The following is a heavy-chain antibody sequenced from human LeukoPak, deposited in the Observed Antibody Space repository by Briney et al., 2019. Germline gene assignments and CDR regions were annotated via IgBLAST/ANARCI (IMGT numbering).Heavy chain of an antibody. D-gene: IGHD2-2*01. V-gene: IGHV4-34*01. CDR3: TRHRPIVVVPAAGDYYYYMDV. J-gene: IGHJ6*03. CDR1: GGSFSGYY. Sequence: SETLSLTCAVYGGSFSGYYWSWIRQPPGKGLEWIGEINHSGSTNYSPSLRSRVTISLDASKNQFSLKLTSVTAADTAVYYCTRHRPIVVVPAAGDYYYYMDVWGKGTTVTVSS. CDR2: INHSGST.